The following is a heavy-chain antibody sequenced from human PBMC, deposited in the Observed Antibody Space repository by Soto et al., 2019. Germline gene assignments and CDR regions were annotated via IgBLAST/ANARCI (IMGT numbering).Heavy chain of an antibody. CDR1: GGTFSSYT. CDR2: IIPILGIA. V-gene: IGHV1-69*08. Sequence: QVQLVQSGAEVKKPGSSVKVSCKASGGTFSSYTISWVRQAPGQGLEWMGRIIPILGIANYAQKFQGRVTIPADKSTSTAYMERSSLRPEDTAVYSCAREPLEVVPAAMPGPSDYYGMDVWGQGTTVTVSS. CDR3: AREPLEVVPAAMPGPSDYYGMDV. D-gene: IGHD2-2*01. J-gene: IGHJ6*02.